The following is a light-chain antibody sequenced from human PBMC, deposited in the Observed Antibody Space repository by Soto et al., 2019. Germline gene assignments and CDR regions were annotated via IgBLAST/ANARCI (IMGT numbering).Light chain of an antibody. CDR3: SSYAASNNFYFV. Sequence: QSALTQPPSASGSPGQSVTFSCTGTSSDVGGYNYVSWYQQYPGRAPKLMIYEVTKRPSGVPDRFSGSKSGNTASLTVSGLQAEDEADYYCSSYAASNNFYFVFGGGTKVTVL. J-gene: IGLJ3*02. CDR1: SSDVGGYNY. CDR2: EVT. V-gene: IGLV2-8*01.